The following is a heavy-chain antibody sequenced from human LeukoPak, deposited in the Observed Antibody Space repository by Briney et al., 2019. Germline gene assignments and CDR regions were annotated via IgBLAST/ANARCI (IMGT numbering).Heavy chain of an antibody. CDR2: ISGRTGGT. D-gene: IGHD4-23*01. Sequence: VGSLRLSCAASGFTFNTNAMSWVRQAPGKGLEWVSAISGRTGGTYYADSVKGRFTISRDNSKNTLYLQMNSLRAEDTAVYYCAKYGGNRGYFDYWGQGTLVTVSS. V-gene: IGHV3-23*01. CDR1: GFTFNTNA. J-gene: IGHJ4*02. CDR3: AKYGGNRGYFDY.